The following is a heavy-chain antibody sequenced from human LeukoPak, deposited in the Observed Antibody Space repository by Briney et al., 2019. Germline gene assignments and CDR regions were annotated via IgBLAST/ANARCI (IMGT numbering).Heavy chain of an antibody. CDR2: MRYDGINK. CDR3: ASAIQGN. J-gene: IGHJ4*02. Sequence: GGSLRLSCAASGSTFSSYGMHWVRQAPGKGLEWVAFMRYDGINKYYADSVKGRFTISRDNSKNTLYLQMNSLRAEDTAVYYCASAIQGNWGQGTRVTVSS. D-gene: IGHD1-1*01. CDR1: GSTFSSYG. V-gene: IGHV3-30*02.